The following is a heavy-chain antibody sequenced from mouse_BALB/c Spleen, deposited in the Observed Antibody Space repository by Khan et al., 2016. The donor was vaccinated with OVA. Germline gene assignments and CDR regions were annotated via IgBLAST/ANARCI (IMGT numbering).Heavy chain of an antibody. CDR1: GFTFNNYG. CDR2: ISGDSNTI. V-gene: IGHV5-17*02. D-gene: IGHD1-1*01. Sequence: EVQVVESGGGLVQPGGSRKLSCAASGFTFNNYGMHWVRQAPEKGLEWVAYISGDSNTIYYVDSVKGRFTISRDNPKITLFLQMTSLMSADTAMYYCATSYFYGYYFDYWGPGTTLTVS. J-gene: IGHJ2*01. CDR3: ATSYFYGYYFDY.